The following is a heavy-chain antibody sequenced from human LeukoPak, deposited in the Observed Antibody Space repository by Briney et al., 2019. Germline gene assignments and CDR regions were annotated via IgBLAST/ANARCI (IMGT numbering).Heavy chain of an antibody. CDR2: INPSGGST. CDR1: GYTFTSYY. V-gene: IGHV1-46*01. J-gene: IGHJ4*02. Sequence: GASVKVSCKASGYTFTSYYMHWVRQAPGQGLEWMGIINPSGGSTSYAQKFQGRVTMTRDTSISTAYMELSRLRSDDTAVYYCARGELAHFDYWGQGTLVTVSS. D-gene: IGHD1-26*01. CDR3: ARGELAHFDY.